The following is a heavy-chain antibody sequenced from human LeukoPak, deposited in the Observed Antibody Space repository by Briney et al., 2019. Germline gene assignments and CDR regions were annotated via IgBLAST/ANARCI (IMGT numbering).Heavy chain of an antibody. J-gene: IGHJ4*02. Sequence: TLSLTCAVYRGSFRGYYWSWIRQPPGKGLEWIGETNHSGSTNYNPPLKSRVPISVDTSKNQFSLKLSSVSAADTAVYYCARGWGIAVAATPTRLDYWGQGTLVTVSS. CDR3: ARGWGIAVAATPTRLDY. D-gene: IGHD6-19*01. V-gene: IGHV4-34*01. CDR2: TNHSGST. CDR1: RGSFRGYY.